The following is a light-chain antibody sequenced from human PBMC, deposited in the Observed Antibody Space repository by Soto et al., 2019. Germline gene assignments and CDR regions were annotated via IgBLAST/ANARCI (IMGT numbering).Light chain of an antibody. Sequence: QSVLTQPASVSGSPGQSITISCTGSSGDVGSYNLVSWYQQHPGKAPKLMIYEDSKRPSGVSNRFSGSKSGNTASLTISGLQAEDEADYYCCSYAGSSTDVFGTGTKVTVL. J-gene: IGLJ1*01. V-gene: IGLV2-23*01. CDR1: SGDVGSYNL. CDR2: EDS. CDR3: CSYAGSSTDV.